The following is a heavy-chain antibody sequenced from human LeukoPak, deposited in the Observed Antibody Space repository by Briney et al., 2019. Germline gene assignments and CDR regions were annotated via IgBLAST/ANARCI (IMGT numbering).Heavy chain of an antibody. D-gene: IGHD4-17*01. Sequence: ASVKVSCKASGYPFTTYYIHWVRQAPGQGLEWMGCINPKNGDSKYAQKFQGRVTVTRATSIATAYMEVSRLTSDDTAVYFCARAGYDYGDSSDFWGQGTLVTVSS. CDR3: ARAGYDYGDSSDF. V-gene: IGHV1-2*02. CDR2: INPKNGDS. J-gene: IGHJ4*02. CDR1: GYPFTTYY.